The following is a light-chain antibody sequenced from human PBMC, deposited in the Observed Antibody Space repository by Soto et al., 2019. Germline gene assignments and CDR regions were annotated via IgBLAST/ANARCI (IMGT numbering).Light chain of an antibody. V-gene: IGKV1-5*01. Sequence: DIQMTQSPSTLSASVGDRVTNTCRASQSISSWLAWYQQKPGKAPKLLIYDASSLESGVPSRFSGSGSGTEFTLTISSLKPDDFATYYCQQYQSYSRTFGQGTKVDIK. CDR3: QQYQSYSRT. CDR2: DAS. J-gene: IGKJ1*01. CDR1: QSISSW.